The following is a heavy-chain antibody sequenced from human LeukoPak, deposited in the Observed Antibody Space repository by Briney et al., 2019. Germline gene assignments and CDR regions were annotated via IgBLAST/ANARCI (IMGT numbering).Heavy chain of an antibody. D-gene: IGHD3-22*01. J-gene: IGHJ4*02. CDR1: GYTFTGYY. Sequence: ASVKDSCKASGYTFTGYYMHWVRQARGQGLEWMGRINPNSGGTNYAQKFQGRVTMTRDTSISTAYMELSRLRSDDTAVYYCARDHYDSSGYSMGYWGQGTLVTVSS. CDR3: ARDHYDSSGYSMGY. V-gene: IGHV1-2*06. CDR2: INPNSGGT.